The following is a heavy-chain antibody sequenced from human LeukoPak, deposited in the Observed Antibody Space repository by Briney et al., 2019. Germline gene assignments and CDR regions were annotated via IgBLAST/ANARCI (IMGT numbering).Heavy chain of an antibody. CDR3: ARSSYYDSSGYPNFDY. J-gene: IGHJ4*02. CDR1: GGSFSGYY. CDR2: INHSGST. Sequence: ASETLSLTCAVYGGSFSGYYWSWIRQPPGKGLEWIGEINHSGSTNYNPSLKSRVTISVDTSKNQFSLKLSSVTAADTAVYYCARSSYYDSSGYPNFDYWGQGTLVTVSS. V-gene: IGHV4-34*01. D-gene: IGHD3-22*01.